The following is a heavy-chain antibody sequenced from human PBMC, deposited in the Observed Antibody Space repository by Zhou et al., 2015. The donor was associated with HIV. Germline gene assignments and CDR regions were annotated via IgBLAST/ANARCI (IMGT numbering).Heavy chain of an antibody. V-gene: IGHV3-30*18. Sequence: QVQLVESGGGVVQPGRSLRLSCAASGFTFDRYGIHWVRQAPGKGLEWVAHISYDGSLRWHADSVKGRFTISRDNSKNTLYLQMNSLRAEDTALYYCAKHTGFSSASGPDYWGQGTLVTVSS. D-gene: IGHD6-19*01. CDR2: ISYDGSLR. J-gene: IGHJ4*02. CDR3: AKHTGFSSASGPDY. CDR1: GFTFDRYG.